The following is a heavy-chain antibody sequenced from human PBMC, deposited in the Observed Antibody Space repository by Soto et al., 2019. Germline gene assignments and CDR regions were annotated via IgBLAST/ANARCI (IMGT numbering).Heavy chain of an antibody. CDR1: GGSISSSNW. Sequence: MSLTCAVSGGSISSSNWWSWVRQPPGKGLEWIGEIYHSGSTNYNPSLKSRVTISVDKSKNQFSLKLSSVTAADTAVYYCARGRSIAAAFNWFDPWGQGTLVTVSS. D-gene: IGHD6-13*01. J-gene: IGHJ5*02. CDR3: ARGRSIAAAFNWFDP. V-gene: IGHV4-4*02. CDR2: IYHSGST.